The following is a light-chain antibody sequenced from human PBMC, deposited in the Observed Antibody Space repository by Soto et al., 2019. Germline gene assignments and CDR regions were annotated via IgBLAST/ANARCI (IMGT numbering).Light chain of an antibody. V-gene: IGKV3-20*01. CDR1: QTVTQNY. J-gene: IGKJ1*01. Sequence: EIVLTQSPGTLSLSPGERANVSCRASQTVTQNYLAWYQQRPGQPPRLLIYDTFNRATGVPDRFRGSGSGTEFTLTISRLEAEDFAVYYCHQCAHSPLTFGQGTKVE. CDR3: HQCAHSPLT. CDR2: DTF.